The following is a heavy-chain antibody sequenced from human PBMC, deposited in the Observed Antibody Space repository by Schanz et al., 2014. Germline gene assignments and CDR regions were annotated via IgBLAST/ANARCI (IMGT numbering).Heavy chain of an antibody. CDR1: GFSLNTYG. Sequence: QVQLVESGGGVVQPGTSLILSCSASGFSLNTYGIHWFRQPAGKGLEWVAVIWNNGVTKYYADSVRGRFTISRDSCQNTLKLRMSSLRAEDTAGDCCARPRCDYGEVDYWGQGTLVTVSS. D-gene: IGHD4-17*01. CDR2: IWNNGVTK. CDR3: ARPRCDYGEVDY. V-gene: IGHV3-33*03. J-gene: IGHJ4*02.